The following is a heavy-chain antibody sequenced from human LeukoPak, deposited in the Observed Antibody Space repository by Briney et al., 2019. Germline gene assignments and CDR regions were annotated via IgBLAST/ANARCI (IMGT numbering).Heavy chain of an antibody. J-gene: IGHJ6*02. CDR2: ISSSGSTI. CDR1: GFTFSSYE. D-gene: IGHD2-8*02. CDR3: ARDLGVVTGYGMDV. Sequence: PGGSLRLSCAASGFTFSSYEMNWVRQAPGKGLEWVSYISSSGSTIYYADSVKGRFTISRDNAKNSLYLQMNSLRDEDTAVYYCARDLGVVTGYGMDVWGQGTMVTVSS. V-gene: IGHV3-48*03.